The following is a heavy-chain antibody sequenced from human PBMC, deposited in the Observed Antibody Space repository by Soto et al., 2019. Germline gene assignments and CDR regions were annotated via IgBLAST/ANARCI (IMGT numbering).Heavy chain of an antibody. Sequence: SGPTLVNPTETLTLTCTVSGFSLSNARMGVSWIRQPPGKALEWLAHIFSNDEKSYSTSLKSRLTISKDTSKSQVVLTMTNMDPVDTATYYCALMGYCSGGSCYVDYWGQGTLVPVSS. CDR3: ALMGYCSGGSCYVDY. CDR1: GFSLSNARMG. J-gene: IGHJ4*02. CDR2: IFSNDEK. D-gene: IGHD2-15*01. V-gene: IGHV2-26*01.